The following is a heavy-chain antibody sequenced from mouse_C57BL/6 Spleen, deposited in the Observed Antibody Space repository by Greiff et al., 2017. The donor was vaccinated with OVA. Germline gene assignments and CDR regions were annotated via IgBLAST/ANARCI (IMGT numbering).Heavy chain of an antibody. V-gene: IGHV14-1*01. J-gene: IGHJ1*03. D-gene: IGHD1-1*01. CDR3: TTSYGSLHWYFDV. Sequence: VQLQQSGAELVRPGASVKLSCTASGFNIKDYYMHWVKQRPEQGLEWIGRIDPEDGDTEYAPKFQGKATMTADTSSNTAYLQLSSLTSEDTAVYYCTTSYGSLHWYFDVWGTGTTVTVSS. CDR2: IDPEDGDT. CDR1: GFNIKDYY.